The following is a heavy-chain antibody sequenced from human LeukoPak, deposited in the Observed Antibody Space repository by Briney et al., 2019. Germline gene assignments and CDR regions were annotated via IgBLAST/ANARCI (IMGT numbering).Heavy chain of an antibody. CDR3: ARRARGSSPPGGWYFDY. J-gene: IGHJ4*02. V-gene: IGHV4-39*01. D-gene: IGHD5-12*01. CDR1: GGSISSSSYY. Sequence: SETLSLTCTVSGGSISSSSYYWGWIRQPPGKGLEWIGSIYYSGSTYYNPSLKSRVTISVDTSKNQFSLKLSSVTAADTAVYYCARRARGSSPPGGWYFDYWGQGTLVTVSS. CDR2: IYYSGST.